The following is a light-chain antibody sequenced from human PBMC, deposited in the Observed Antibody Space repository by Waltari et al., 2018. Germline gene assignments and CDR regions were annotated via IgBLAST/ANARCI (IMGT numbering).Light chain of an antibody. V-gene: IGKV3-11*01. CDR1: QSVASF. CDR2: DAS. CDR3: QHRSNWPPWT. J-gene: IGKJ1*01. Sequence: EIVLTQSPATLSLSPGERATLSCRASQSVASFLAWYQQKPGQAPRLLIDDASNRATGIPARFSGSGSGTDFTLTISSLEPEDFGVYYCQHRSNWPPWTFGQGTKVEIK.